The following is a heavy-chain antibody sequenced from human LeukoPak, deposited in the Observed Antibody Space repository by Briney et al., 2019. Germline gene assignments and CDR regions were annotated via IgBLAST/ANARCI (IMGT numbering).Heavy chain of an antibody. V-gene: IGHV3-7*01. J-gene: IGHJ6*02. D-gene: IGHD3-10*01. CDR3: ARVGALWFGELGYGMDV. CDR1: GFTFSNYA. Sequence: GGSLRLSCAASGFTFSNYAMSWVRQAPGKGLEWVANIKQDGSEKYYVDSVKGRFTISRDNAKNSLYLQMNSLRAEDTAVYYCARVGALWFGELGYGMDVWGQGTTVTVSS. CDR2: IKQDGSEK.